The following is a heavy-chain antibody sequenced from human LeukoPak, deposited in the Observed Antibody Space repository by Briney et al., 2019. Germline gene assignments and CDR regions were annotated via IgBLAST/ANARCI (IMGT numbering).Heavy chain of an antibody. Sequence: SETLSLTCTVSGYSISSDYYWSWIRQPAGKGLEWIGRIYTSGSTNYNPSLKSRVTMSVDTSKNQFSLKLSSVTAADTAVYYCARGDTAVPPSFDYWGQGTLVTVSS. CDR1: GYSISSDYY. V-gene: IGHV4-4*07. J-gene: IGHJ4*02. CDR2: IYTSGST. CDR3: ARGDTAVPPSFDY. D-gene: IGHD2-2*01.